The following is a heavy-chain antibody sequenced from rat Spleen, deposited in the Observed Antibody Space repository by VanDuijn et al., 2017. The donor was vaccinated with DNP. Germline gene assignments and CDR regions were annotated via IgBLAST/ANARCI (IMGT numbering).Heavy chain of an antibody. Sequence: EVQLQESGPGLVKPSQSLSLTCSVTGFSITTNYWAWIRKFPGNKMEWMGYISYSGSTSYNPSLKSRISITRDTSKNQFFLQLNSVTTEDTATYYCTTGQLLDYWGQGVMVTVSS. CDR2: ISYSGST. V-gene: IGHV3-1*01. CDR3: TTGQLLDY. CDR1: GFSITTNY. D-gene: IGHD1-10*01. J-gene: IGHJ2*01.